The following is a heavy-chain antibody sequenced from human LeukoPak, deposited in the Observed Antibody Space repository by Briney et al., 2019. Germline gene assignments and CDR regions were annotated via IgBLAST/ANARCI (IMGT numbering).Heavy chain of an antibody. Sequence: GGSLRLSCVASGFTFSSYSMNWVRQGPGKGLEWVSYISSSIGTIYYADSVKGRFTISRDNAKNSLYLQMNSLRVEDTAVYYCARDPGDNNYWGQGTLVTVSS. CDR2: ISSSIGTI. CDR1: GFTFSSYS. V-gene: IGHV3-48*01. CDR3: ARDPGDNNY. J-gene: IGHJ4*02. D-gene: IGHD7-27*01.